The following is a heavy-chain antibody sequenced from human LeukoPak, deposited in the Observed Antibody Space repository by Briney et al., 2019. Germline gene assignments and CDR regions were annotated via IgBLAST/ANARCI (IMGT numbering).Heavy chain of an antibody. CDR1: GYTFTGYY. D-gene: IGHD2-2*02. CDR3: ARLNIPMGTFDY. V-gene: IGHV1-2*02. CDR2: INPDSGGT. Sequence: ASVKVSCKASGYTFTGYYMHWVRQAPGQGLEWMGWINPDSGGTNYAQRFQGRVTMTRDTSISTAYMELSRLTSDDTAVYFCARLNIPMGTFDYWGQGTLVTVSS. J-gene: IGHJ4*02.